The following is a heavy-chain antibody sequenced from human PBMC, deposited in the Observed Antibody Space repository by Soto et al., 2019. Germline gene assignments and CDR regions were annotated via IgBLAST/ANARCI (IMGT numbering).Heavy chain of an antibody. D-gene: IGHD6-19*01. CDR2: IYWDDDK. CDR1: GFSLSTSGVG. CDR3: AHSRLASIAVAGSNWFDP. J-gene: IGHJ5*02. Sequence: GSGPTLVNPTQTLTLTCTFSGFSLSTSGVGVGWIRQPPGKALEWLALIYWDDDKRYSPSLESRLTITKDTSKNQVVLTMTNMDPVDTATYYCAHSRLASIAVAGSNWFDPWGQGTLVTVSS. V-gene: IGHV2-5*02.